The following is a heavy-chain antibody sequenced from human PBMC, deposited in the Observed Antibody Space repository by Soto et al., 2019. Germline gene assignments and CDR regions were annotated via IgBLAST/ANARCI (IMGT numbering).Heavy chain of an antibody. J-gene: IGHJ6*02. D-gene: IGHD2-8*01. CDR3: AKGLYGYYYYGMDV. Sequence: GGSLRLSCAASGFTFSSYAMSWVRQAPGKGLEWVSAISGSGGSTYYADSVKGRFTISRDNSKNTLYLQMNSLRAEDTAVYYCAKGLYGYYYYGMDVWGQGTTVTVSS. CDR1: GFTFSSYA. CDR2: ISGSGGST. V-gene: IGHV3-23*01.